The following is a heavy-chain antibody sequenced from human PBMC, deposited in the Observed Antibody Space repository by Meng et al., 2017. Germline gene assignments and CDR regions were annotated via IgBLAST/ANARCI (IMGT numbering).Heavy chain of an antibody. V-gene: IGHV3-30*01. CDR2: ISYDGSNK. CDR1: GFTFSSYA. J-gene: IGHJ4*02. D-gene: IGHD3-10*01. CDR3: ASMGY. Sequence: VQLGEVGGGVVQPGRSLRLSCAASGFTFSSYAMHWVRQAPGKGLEWVAVISYDGSNKYYADSVKGRFTISRDNSKNTLYLQMNSLRAEDTAVYYCASMGYWGQGTLVTVSS.